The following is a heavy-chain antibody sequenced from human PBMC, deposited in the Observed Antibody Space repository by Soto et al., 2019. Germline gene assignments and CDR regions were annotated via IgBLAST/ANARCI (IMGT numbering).Heavy chain of an antibody. CDR3: ARDKAYYDYVWGSYRQYARWLDP. V-gene: IGHV3-48*02. Sequence: GGSLRLSCAASGFTFSSYSMNWVRQAPGKRLEWVSYISSSSSTIYYADSVKGRFTISRDNAKNSLYLQMNSLRDEDTAVYYCARDKAYYDYVWGSYRQYARWLDPWGQGTLVTVSS. J-gene: IGHJ5*01. CDR1: GFTFSSYS. D-gene: IGHD3-16*02. CDR2: ISSSSSTI.